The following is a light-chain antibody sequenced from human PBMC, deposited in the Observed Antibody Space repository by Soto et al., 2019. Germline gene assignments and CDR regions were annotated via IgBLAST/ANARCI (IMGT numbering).Light chain of an antibody. J-gene: IGKJ1*01. Sequence: EIVLTQSPGTLSLPXXXXXXXXXXXSQSVSSNLAWYQQKPGQAPRLLIYDASTRATGIPARFSGSGSGTEFTLTISSLQSEDFAVYYCQQYNNRPPRTFGQGTKVDIK. CDR2: DAS. CDR1: QSVSSN. V-gene: IGKV3-15*01. CDR3: QQYNNRPPRT.